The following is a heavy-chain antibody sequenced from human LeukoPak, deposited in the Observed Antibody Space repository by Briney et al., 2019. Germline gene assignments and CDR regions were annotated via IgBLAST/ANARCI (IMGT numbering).Heavy chain of an antibody. V-gene: IGHV3-48*03. J-gene: IGHJ6*02. CDR1: GFTFCSYE. D-gene: IGHD4-11*01. Sequence: PGGSLRLSCAACGFTFCSYEMNWVRQAPGKGLEWVSYISSSGSTIYYADSVKGRFTISRDNAKNSLYLQMNSLRAEDTAVYYCATGSYSNYALGYYGMDVWGQGTTVTVSS. CDR2: ISSSGSTI. CDR3: ATGSYSNYALGYYGMDV.